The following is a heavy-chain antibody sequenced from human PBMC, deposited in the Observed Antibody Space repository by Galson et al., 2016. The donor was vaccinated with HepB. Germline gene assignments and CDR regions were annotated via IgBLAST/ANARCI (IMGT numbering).Heavy chain of an antibody. J-gene: IGHJ5*02. Sequence: ETIYAQKFQGRVTMTEDTSTDTAYMELSSLRSEDTAVYYCATGEQLERRPDMRTPLPHFDPWGQGTLVTVSS. D-gene: IGHD1-1*01. V-gene: IGHV1-24*01. CDR3: ATGEQLERRPDMRTPLPHFDP. CDR2: ET.